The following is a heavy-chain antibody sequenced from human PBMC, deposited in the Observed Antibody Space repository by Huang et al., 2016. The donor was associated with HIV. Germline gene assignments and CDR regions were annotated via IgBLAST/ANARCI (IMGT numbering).Heavy chain of an antibody. CDR1: GFSLTTIGAG. Sequence: QITLKESGPALLRPTQTLTLTCTFSGFSLTTIGAGVGWFRQPPGKPLEWLVLIYWDDDKRFSPSLKTRISVTKDTSKNQVVFTMNNVGPTDTGTYYCAHIGRLGDYYMDVWGNGTAVTVSS. CDR2: IYWDDDK. J-gene: IGHJ6*03. D-gene: IGHD3-16*01. CDR3: AHIGRLGDYYMDV. V-gene: IGHV2-5*02.